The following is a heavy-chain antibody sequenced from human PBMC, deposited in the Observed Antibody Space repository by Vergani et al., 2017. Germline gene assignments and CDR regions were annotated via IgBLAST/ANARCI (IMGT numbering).Heavy chain of an antibody. CDR2: IYYSGST. D-gene: IGHD6-13*01. CDR1: GGSISSGGYY. CDR3: ARVSGVDSSSWYPTYYYYYYCMDV. J-gene: IGHJ6*03. Sequence: QVQLQESGPGLVKPSQTLSLTCTVSGGSISSGGYYWSWIRQPPGKGLAWIGYIYYSGSTYYNPSLTSRVTISVDTSKNQFSLNLSSVTAADTAVYYCARVSGVDSSSWYPTYYYYYYCMDVWGKGTTVTVSS. V-gene: IGHV4-31*03.